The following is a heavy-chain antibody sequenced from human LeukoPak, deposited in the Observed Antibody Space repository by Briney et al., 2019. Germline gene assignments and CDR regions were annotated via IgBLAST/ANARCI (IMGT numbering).Heavy chain of an antibody. CDR2: TYYRSKWYY. CDR1: GDSVSSNSAA. CDR3: ARDPVGGSTIFDY. Sequence: SQTLSLTCAISGDSVSSNSAAWNWIRQSPSRGLEWLGRTYYRSKWYYDYAVAVKSRISINPDTSKDQFSLQLSSVTPEDTAVYYCARDPVGGSTIFDYWGQGTLVTVSS. D-gene: IGHD1-26*01. V-gene: IGHV6-1*01. J-gene: IGHJ4*02.